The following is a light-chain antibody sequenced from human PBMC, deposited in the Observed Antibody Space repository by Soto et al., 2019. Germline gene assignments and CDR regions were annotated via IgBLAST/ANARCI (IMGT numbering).Light chain of an antibody. J-gene: IGKJ4*01. Sequence: EIVLTQSPGTLSLSPGERATLSCRASQSVSSSYLAWYQQKPGQAPRLLIYGASSRATGIPDRFSGSGSGTDFPLPISRLEPEHFAVYYCQQYGSSPLLTFGGGTKVEIK. V-gene: IGKV3-20*01. CDR3: QQYGSSPLLT. CDR1: QSVSSSY. CDR2: GAS.